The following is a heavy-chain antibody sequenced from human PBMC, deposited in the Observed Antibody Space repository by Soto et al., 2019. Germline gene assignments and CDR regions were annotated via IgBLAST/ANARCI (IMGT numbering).Heavy chain of an antibody. Sequence: ASVKVSCKASGGTFSSYAISWVRQAPGQGLEWMGGIIPIFGTANYAQKFQGRVTITADKSTSTAYMELSSLRSEDTAVYYCATATCSGGSCYSFDYWGQGTLVTVSS. CDR3: ATATCSGGSCYSFDY. V-gene: IGHV1-69*06. CDR2: IIPIFGTA. CDR1: GGTFSSYA. D-gene: IGHD2-15*01. J-gene: IGHJ4*02.